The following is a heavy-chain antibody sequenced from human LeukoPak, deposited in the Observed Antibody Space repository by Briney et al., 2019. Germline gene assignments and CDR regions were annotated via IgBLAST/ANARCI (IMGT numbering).Heavy chain of an antibody. CDR1: GFTFSKYW. D-gene: IGHD2-15*01. CDR3: ARVRSQIDYYFDY. Sequence: GGSLRLSCTASGFTFSKYWMSWVSQAPGKGLEWVANIEQDGSEKYYEDSVKSRFTISRDNAKNSMYLQMDSLRVEDTALYYCARVRSQIDYYFDYWGQGTLVTVSS. CDR2: IEQDGSEK. J-gene: IGHJ4*02. V-gene: IGHV3-7*01.